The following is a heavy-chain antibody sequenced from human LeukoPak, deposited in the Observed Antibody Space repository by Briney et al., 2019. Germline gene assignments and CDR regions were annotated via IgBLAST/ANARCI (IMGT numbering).Heavy chain of an antibody. V-gene: IGHV5-51*01. CDR3: ARRGRYCSSTSCYTDDAFDI. CDR1: GYSFTSYW. Sequence: GESLKISCKGSGYSFTSYWIGWVRQMPGKGLEWMGIIYPGDSDTRYSPSFQGQVTISADKSISTAYLQWSSLKASDTAMYYCARRGRYCSSTSCYTDDAFDIWGQGTMVTVSS. D-gene: IGHD2-2*02. J-gene: IGHJ3*02. CDR2: IYPGDSDT.